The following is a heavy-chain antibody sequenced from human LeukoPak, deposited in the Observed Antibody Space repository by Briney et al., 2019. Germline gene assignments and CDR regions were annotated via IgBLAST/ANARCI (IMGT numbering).Heavy chain of an antibody. Sequence: PSETLSLTCTVSGGSVSSGSYYWSWVRQPPGRGLEWLGYIYSSGNTNYNPSVKSRITISVDTSNNQFSLKLTSVTAADTAVYYCARFPYSGTYFGAAPPRPNDYWGQGTLVAVSS. CDR2: IYSSGNT. CDR3: ARFPYSGTYFGAAPPRPNDY. D-gene: IGHD1-26*01. V-gene: IGHV4-61*01. J-gene: IGHJ4*02. CDR1: GGSVSSGSYY.